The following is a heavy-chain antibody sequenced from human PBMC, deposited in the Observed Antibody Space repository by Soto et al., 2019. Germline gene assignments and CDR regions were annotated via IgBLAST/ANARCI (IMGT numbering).Heavy chain of an antibody. D-gene: IGHD3-22*01. J-gene: IGHJ4*02. Sequence: EVQLVESGGGLVQPGGSLRLYCAASGFTFSSYEMNWVRQAPGKGLEWVSYISSSGSTIYYADSVKGRFTISRDNAKNSLYLQMNSLSAEDTAVYYCASGYSGSSATSGDYWGQGTLVTVSS. V-gene: IGHV3-48*03. CDR1: GFTFSSYE. CDR2: ISSSGSTI. CDR3: ASGYSGSSATSGDY.